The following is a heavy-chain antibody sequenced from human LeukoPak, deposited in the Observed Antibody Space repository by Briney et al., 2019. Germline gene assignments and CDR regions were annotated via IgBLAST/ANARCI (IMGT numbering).Heavy chain of an antibody. J-gene: IGHJ6*02. CDR1: GFTLSTYA. Sequence: PGGSLRLSCSASGFTLSTYAMNWVRQAPGMGLEWLSYISTSSSTIYYADSVKGRFTISRDNAKNSVYLQMNSLRDEDTAVYFCARAAANYYGMDVWGPGTAVTVSS. CDR2: ISTSSSTI. CDR3: ARAAANYYGMDV. V-gene: IGHV3-48*02. D-gene: IGHD6-13*01.